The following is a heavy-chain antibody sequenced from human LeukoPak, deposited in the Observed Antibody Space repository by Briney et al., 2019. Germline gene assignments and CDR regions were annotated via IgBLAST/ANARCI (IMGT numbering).Heavy chain of an antibody. V-gene: IGHV4-61*08. CDR2: SYYSGSTT. J-gene: IGHJ4*02. CDR3: ARGRVVRGVTPNDY. Sequence: PSETLSLTCAASGGSISSGGYSWSWIRQPPGKGLEWIGYSYYSGSTTNSNPSLKGPVTISVDTSKHQFPLKLSSVPAADEAEYHCARGRVVRGVTPNDYSSEATLVTASS. CDR1: GGSISSGGYS. D-gene: IGHD3-10*01.